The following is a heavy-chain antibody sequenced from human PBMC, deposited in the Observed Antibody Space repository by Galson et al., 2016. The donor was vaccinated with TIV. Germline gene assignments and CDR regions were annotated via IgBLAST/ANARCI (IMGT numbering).Heavy chain of an antibody. CDR1: GFTFSTYG. CDR3: ARAVSRILLGWIDP. Sequence: SLRLSCAAPGFTFSTYGMHWVRQAPGKGLEWVAVMSYEGSNKYYADSVKGRFSISRDNSKSTLYLHMSSLRPEDTAVYYCARAVSRILLGWIDPWGQGTLVTVA. D-gene: IGHD2-15*01. CDR2: MSYEGSNK. V-gene: IGHV3-30*03. J-gene: IGHJ5*02.